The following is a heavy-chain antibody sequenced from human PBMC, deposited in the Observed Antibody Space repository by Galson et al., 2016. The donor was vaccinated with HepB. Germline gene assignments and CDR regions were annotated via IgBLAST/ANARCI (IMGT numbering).Heavy chain of an antibody. CDR1: GFTFDNYT. CDR3: ARSLGWYLDV. V-gene: IGHV3-21*01. J-gene: IGHJ2*01. Sequence: SLRLSCAASGFTFDNYTMNWLRQAPGKGLEWVSSVSHSSTYVYYADSVQGRFTISRDNAKNSLYLEMNNLRVEDTAVFYCARSLGWYLDVWGRGTLVAVSS. D-gene: IGHD6-6*01. CDR2: VSHSSTYV.